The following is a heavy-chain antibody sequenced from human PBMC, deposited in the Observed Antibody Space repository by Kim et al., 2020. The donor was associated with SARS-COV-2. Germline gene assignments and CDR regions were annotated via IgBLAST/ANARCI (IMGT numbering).Heavy chain of an antibody. CDR3: AKYNGGANYYGSGIVY. D-gene: IGHD3-10*01. V-gene: IGHV3-9*01. J-gene: IGHJ4*02. Sequence: GGSLRLSCAASGFTFDDYAMHWVRQAPGKGLEWVSGISWNSGSIGYADSVKGRITISRDNAKNFLYLQMYSLSAEDTALYYCAKYNGGANYYGSGIVYWGQGTLVSVSS. CDR2: ISWNSGSI. CDR1: GFTFDDYA.